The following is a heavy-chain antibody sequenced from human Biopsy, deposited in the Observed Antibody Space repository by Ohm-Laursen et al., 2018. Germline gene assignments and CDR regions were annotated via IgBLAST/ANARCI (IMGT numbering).Heavy chain of an antibody. CDR3: AKASGYSSGWPIDY. J-gene: IGHJ4*02. Sequence: SLRLSCSASGFTFENYAMNWVRQAPGKGLEWVSGISWNSGSVVYADSVKGRFTISRDNAKNSLYLQMHSPRAEDTAFYYCAKASGYSSGWPIDYWGQGSLVTVSS. CDR2: ISWNSGSV. D-gene: IGHD6-19*01. V-gene: IGHV3-9*01. CDR1: GFTFENYA.